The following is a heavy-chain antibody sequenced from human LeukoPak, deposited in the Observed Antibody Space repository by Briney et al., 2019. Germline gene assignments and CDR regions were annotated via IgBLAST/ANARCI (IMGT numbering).Heavy chain of an antibody. Sequence: SETLSLTCTVSGGSISSYYWSWIRQPPGKGLEWMGYIYYTGSTNYNPSLKSRVTMSVDTSKNQFSLRSSSVTAADTAVYYCARDYGSGRSPNWSDPWGQGTLVTVSS. CDR2: IYYTGST. CDR3: ARDYGSGRSPNWSDP. V-gene: IGHV4-59*01. D-gene: IGHD3-10*01. J-gene: IGHJ5*02. CDR1: GGSISSYY.